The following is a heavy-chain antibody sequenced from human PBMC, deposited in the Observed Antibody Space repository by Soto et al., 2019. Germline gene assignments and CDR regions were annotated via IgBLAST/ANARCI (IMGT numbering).Heavy chain of an antibody. V-gene: IGHV1-18*01. CDR2: ISAYNGNT. J-gene: IGHJ6*02. CDR1: GYTFTSYG. D-gene: IGHD6-13*01. Sequence: ASVKVSCKASGYTFTSYGISWVRQAPGQGLEWMGWISAYNGNTNYAQELQGRVTMTTDTSTSTAYMELRSLRSDDTAVYYCARDQSWSSSHYYYYYGMDVWGQGTTVTVSS. CDR3: ARDQSWSSSHYYYYYGMDV.